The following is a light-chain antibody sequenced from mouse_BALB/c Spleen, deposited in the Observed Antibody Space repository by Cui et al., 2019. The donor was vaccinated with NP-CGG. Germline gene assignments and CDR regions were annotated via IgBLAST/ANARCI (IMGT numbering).Light chain of an antibody. V-gene: IGLV1*01. Sequence: QAVVTKESVRITSHGEKVTLNRRSNTGAVTTINYANWFQEKPNHLFTGLIVGTNNRAPGVPARFSCSLIGDKAALTITGAQTEDEAIYYCALWYSNHWVCGGGTKLTVL. CDR3: ALWYSNHWV. CDR1: TGAVTTINY. J-gene: IGLJ1*01. CDR2: GTN.